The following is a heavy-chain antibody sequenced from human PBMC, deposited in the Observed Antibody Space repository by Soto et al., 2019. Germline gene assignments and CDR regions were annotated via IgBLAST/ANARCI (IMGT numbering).Heavy chain of an antibody. CDR3: AREADIVVVVAATDDAFVI. J-gene: IGHJ3*02. CDR2: INAGNGNT. V-gene: IGHV1-3*01. D-gene: IGHD2-15*01. CDR1: GYTFTSYA. Sequence: ASVKVSCKASGYTFTSYAMHWVRQAPGQRLEWMGWINAGNGNTKYSQKFQGRVTITRDTSASTAYMELSSLRSEDTAVYYCAREADIVVVVAATDDAFVIWGQGIMVTV.